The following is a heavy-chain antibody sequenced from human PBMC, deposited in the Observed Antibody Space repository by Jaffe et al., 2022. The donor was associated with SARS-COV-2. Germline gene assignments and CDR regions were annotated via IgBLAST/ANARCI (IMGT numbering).Heavy chain of an antibody. D-gene: IGHD2-15*01. J-gene: IGHJ4*02. CDR1: GYRFTDYW. V-gene: IGHV5-10-1*03. CDR3: AKGTSGNQLGGFDY. Sequence: EVQLVQSGAEVKKPGESLKISCKVSGYRFTDYWINWVRQMPGKGLEWMGRIDPSDSYTNYSPSFQGHVTISTDKAINTAYLQWSSLEASDTAIYYCAKGTSGNQLGGFDYWGQGTLVTVSS. CDR2: IDPSDSYT.